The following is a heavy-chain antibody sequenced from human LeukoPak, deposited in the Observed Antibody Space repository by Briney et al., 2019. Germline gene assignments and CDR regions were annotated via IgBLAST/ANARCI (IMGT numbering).Heavy chain of an antibody. V-gene: IGHV4-59*01. CDR2: IYYSGST. D-gene: IGHD3-10*01. CDR3: ARDGTMVRGGGGFDP. CDR1: GGSISSYY. Sequence: SETLSLTCTVSGGSISSYYWSWIRQPPGKGLEWIGYIYYSGSTNYNPSLKSRVTILVDTSKNQFSLKLSSVTAADTAVYYCARDGTMVRGGGGFDPWGQGTLVTVSS. J-gene: IGHJ5*02.